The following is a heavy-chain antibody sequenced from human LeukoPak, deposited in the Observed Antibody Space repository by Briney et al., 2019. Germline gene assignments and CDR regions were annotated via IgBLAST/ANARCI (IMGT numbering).Heavy chain of an antibody. CDR3: TRDIAAAGFDN. CDR2: ILSDGSST. V-gene: IGHV3-74*01. Sequence: GGSLRLSCAASGFTFSSYWMHWVRQAPGKGLVWVSRILSDGSSTSCADSVKGRFTISRDNAKNTLYLQMNSLRVEDTAVYYCTRDIAAAGFDNWGQGTLVTVSS. J-gene: IGHJ4*02. CDR1: GFTFSSYW. D-gene: IGHD6-13*01.